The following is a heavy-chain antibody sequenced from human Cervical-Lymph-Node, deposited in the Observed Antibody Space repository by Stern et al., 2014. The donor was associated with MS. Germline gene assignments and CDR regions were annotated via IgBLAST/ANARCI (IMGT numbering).Heavy chain of an antibody. CDR2: NIPIFGTA. J-gene: IGHJ5*02. CDR3: ARRPGWFDP. CDR1: GGRLSRYA. V-gene: IGHV1-69*01. Sequence: VQLVESGAEVKKRGCWVKVSWKGSGGRLSRYAIRWVRQGAGQGLEWMGGNIPIFGTANYAQKFQGRVTITADESTSTAYMELSSLRSEDTAVYYCARRPGWFDPWGQGTLVTVSS.